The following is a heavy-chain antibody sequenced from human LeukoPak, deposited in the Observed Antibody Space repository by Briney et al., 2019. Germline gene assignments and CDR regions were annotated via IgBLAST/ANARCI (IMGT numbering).Heavy chain of an antibody. CDR2: IYTSGST. D-gene: IGHD3-22*01. V-gene: IGHV4-4*07. J-gene: IGHJ4*02. CDR1: GGSISSYY. CDR3: AREYRLDYYDSRPLDY. Sequence: PSETLSLTCTVSGGSISSYYWSWIRQPAGKGLGWIGRIYTSGSTNYNPSLKSRVTMSVDTSKNQFSLKLSSVTAADTAVYYCAREYRLDYYDSRPLDYWGQGTLVTVSS.